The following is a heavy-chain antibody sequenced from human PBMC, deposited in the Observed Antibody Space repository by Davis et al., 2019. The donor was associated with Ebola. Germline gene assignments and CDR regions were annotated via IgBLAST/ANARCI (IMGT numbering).Heavy chain of an antibody. V-gene: IGHV3-7*03. CDR1: GFTFRSYW. CDR3: AREENGATIWARFDY. D-gene: IGHD1-1*01. J-gene: IGHJ4*02. CDR2: IKQDGSDK. Sequence: GGSLRPSCAASGFTFRSYWMTWVRQAPGKGLEWVANIKQDGSDKFYVDSGKGRFTISRDNAKNSLYLQMNSLRAEDTAVYYCAREENGATIWARFDYWGQGTLVTVSS.